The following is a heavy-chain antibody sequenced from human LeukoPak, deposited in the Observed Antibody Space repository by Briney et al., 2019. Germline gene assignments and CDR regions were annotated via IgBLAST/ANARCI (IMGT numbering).Heavy chain of an antibody. CDR3: TTEGYNWNDNWFDP. D-gene: IGHD1-1*01. CDR2: IKSKTDGGTT. CDR1: GFTFSNAW. Sequence: GGSLRLSCAASGFTFSNAWMSWVRQAPGKGLEWVGRIKSKTDGGTTDYAAPVKGRFAISRDDSKNTLYLQMNSLKTEDTAVYYCTTEGYNWNDNWFDPWGQGTLVTVS. V-gene: IGHV3-15*01. J-gene: IGHJ5*02.